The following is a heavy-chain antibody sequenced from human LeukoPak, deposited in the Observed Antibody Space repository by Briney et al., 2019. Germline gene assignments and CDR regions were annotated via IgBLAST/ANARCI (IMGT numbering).Heavy chain of an antibody. Sequence: SVKVSCKTSGGTFSRFAISWVRQAPGQGLEWMGGIIPIFGPANYAQKFQGRVTITADESTSTAYMELSSLRSEDTALYYCAKSTYYYGSGEGSNYWYFDLRGRGTLVTVSS. CDR2: IIPIFGPA. J-gene: IGHJ2*01. D-gene: IGHD3-10*01. CDR3: AKSTYYYGSGEGSNYWYFDL. CDR1: GGTFSRFA. V-gene: IGHV1-69*13.